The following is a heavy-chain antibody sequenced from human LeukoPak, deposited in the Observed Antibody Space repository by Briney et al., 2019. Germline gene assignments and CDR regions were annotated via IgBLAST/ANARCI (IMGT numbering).Heavy chain of an antibody. CDR1: GFTFSSYS. D-gene: IGHD6-19*01. J-gene: IGHJ3*02. V-gene: IGHV3-21*01. CDR3: AREWSIAVAGPLGRGDAFDI. CDR2: ISSSSSYI. Sequence: GGSLRLSCAASGFTFSSYSMNWVRQAPGKGLEWVSSISSSSSYIYYADSVKGRFTISRDNAKNSLYLQMNSLRAEDTAVYYCAREWSIAVAGPLGRGDAFDIWGQGTMVTVSS.